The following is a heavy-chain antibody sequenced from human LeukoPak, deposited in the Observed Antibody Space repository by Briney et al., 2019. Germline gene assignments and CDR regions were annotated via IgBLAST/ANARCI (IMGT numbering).Heavy chain of an antibody. CDR1: GFTFSTYW. Sequence: GGSLRLSCAASGFTFSTYWMHWVRQAPGKGLVWVSRIHGDGTFTTSADSVKGRFTISRDNAQNMVYLQMNSLRVEDTAVYYCARDLILGSGSYGQWGQGTLITVSS. D-gene: IGHD3-10*01. CDR3: ARDLILGSGSYGQ. J-gene: IGHJ4*02. CDR2: IHGDGTFT. V-gene: IGHV3-74*01.